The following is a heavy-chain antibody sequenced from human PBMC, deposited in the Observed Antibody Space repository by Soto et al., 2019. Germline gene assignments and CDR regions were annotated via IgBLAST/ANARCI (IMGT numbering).Heavy chain of an antibody. CDR1: GGSISSGTYY. CDR2: IYFRGSA. J-gene: IGHJ6*02. CDR3: ARGDPLNFYYGMDV. D-gene: IGHD3-16*01. V-gene: IGHV4-31*03. Sequence: SETLSLTCTVSGGSISSGTYYWSWIRQHPGKGLEWIGYIYFRGSAYYNPSLQSRVTISVDTSKNQFSLRLSSVTAADTAVYYCARGDPLNFYYGMDVWGHGTTVTVSS.